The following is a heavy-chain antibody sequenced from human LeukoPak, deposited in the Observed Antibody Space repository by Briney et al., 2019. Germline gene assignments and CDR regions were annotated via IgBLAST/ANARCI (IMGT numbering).Heavy chain of an antibody. Sequence: SVKVSCKASGGTFSSYAISWVRQAPGQGLEWMGRIIPILGIANYAQKFQGRVTITADKSTSTAYMELSSLRSEDTAVYYRARDGYSSGEDYWGQGTLVTVSS. CDR1: GGTFSSYA. V-gene: IGHV1-69*04. D-gene: IGHD6-19*01. CDR3: ARDGYSSGEDY. CDR2: IIPILGIA. J-gene: IGHJ4*02.